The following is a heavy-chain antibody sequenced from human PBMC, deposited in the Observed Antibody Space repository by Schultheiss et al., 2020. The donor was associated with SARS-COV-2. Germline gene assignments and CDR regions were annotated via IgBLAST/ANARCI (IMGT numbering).Heavy chain of an antibody. J-gene: IGHJ4*02. V-gene: IGHV3-49*04. Sequence: GGSLRLSCTASGFTFGDYAMSWVRQAPGKGLEWVGFIRSKAYGGTTEYAASVKGRFTISRDDSKSIAYLQMNSLKTEDTAVYYCTRDGSGSYYPFFDYWGQGTLVTVS. CDR1: GFTFGDYA. CDR2: IRSKAYGGTT. CDR3: TRDGSGSYYPFFDY. D-gene: IGHD1-26*01.